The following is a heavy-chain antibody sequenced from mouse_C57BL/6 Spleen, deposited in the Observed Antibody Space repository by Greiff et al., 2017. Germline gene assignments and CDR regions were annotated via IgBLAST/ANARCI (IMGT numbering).Heavy chain of an antibody. J-gene: IGHJ2*01. D-gene: IGHD1-1*01. V-gene: IGHV1-64*01. Sequence: VQLQQPGAELVKPGASVKLSCKASGYTFTSYWMHWVKQRPGQGLEWIGMIHPNSGSTNYNEKFKSKATLTVDKSSSTAYMQLSSLTSEDSAVYYCARVYITTVVAGFDYWGQGTTLTVSS. CDR3: ARVYITTVVAGFDY. CDR1: GYTFTSYW. CDR2: IHPNSGST.